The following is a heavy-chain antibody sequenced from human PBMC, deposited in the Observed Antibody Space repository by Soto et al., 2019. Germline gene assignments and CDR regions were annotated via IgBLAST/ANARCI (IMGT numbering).Heavy chain of an antibody. CDR1: GASAPSITSS. D-gene: IGHD3-9*01. CDR2: IFYGHGT. CDR3: ARQPTGYPNWFDA. Sequence: QVQLQESGPGLGNPSEPLSLTSTVPGASAPSITSSWAWVPQPPGKGLHWIGTIFYGHGTYYNPSRESRVTISLDTSKIQFSLELTSVTAADTAVYYCARQPTGYPNWFDAWGRGILVIVSS. V-gene: IGHV4-39*01. J-gene: IGHJ5*02.